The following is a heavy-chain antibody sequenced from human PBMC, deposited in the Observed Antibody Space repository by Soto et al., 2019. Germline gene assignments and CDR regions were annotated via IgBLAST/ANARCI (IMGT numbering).Heavy chain of an antibody. J-gene: IGHJ6*02. CDR3: AREGTMIVVVTPSYGMDV. V-gene: IGHV3-33*01. CDR1: GFTFSSYG. CDR2: IWYDGSNK. Sequence: PGGSLRLSCAASGFTFSSYGMHWVRQAPGKGLEWVAVIWYDGSNKYYADSVKGRFTISRDNSKNTLYLQMNSLRAEDTAVYYCAREGTMIVVVTPSYGMDVWGQGTTVTVSS. D-gene: IGHD3-22*01.